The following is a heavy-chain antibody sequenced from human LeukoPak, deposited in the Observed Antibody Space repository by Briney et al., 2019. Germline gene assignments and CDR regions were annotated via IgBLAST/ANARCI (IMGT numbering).Heavy chain of an antibody. CDR3: ARHIVAAGTGLLGGIDY. CDR2: IDPSNSYT. V-gene: IGHV5-10-1*01. Sequence: GESLKISCKGSGYSFTSYWISWVRQVPGKGLEWMGRIDPSNSYTNYSPSFQGHVTISADKFITTAYLQWSSLKASDTAMYYCARHIVAAGTGLLGGIDYWGQGTLVTVSS. CDR1: GYSFTSYW. D-gene: IGHD6-13*01. J-gene: IGHJ4*02.